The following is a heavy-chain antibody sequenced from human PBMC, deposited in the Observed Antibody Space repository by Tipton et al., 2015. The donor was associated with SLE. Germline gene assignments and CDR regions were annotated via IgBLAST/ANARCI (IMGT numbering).Heavy chain of an antibody. CDR1: GGSISSGGYS. J-gene: IGHJ3*02. CDR3: ARDQAYGDSYDAFDI. V-gene: IGHV4-30-2*01. D-gene: IGHD4-17*01. CDR2: IYHSGST. Sequence: TLSLTCAVSGGSISSGGYSWSWIRQPPGKGLEWIGYIYHSGSTYYNPSLKSRVTISVDRSKNQFSLKLSSVTAADTAVYYCARDQAYGDSYDAFDIWGQGTMVTVSS.